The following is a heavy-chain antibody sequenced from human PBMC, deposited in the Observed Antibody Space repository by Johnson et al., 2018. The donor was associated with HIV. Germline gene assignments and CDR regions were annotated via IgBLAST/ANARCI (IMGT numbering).Heavy chain of an antibody. Sequence: QVQLVESGGGVVQPGRSLRLSCAASGLTFSSYGMHWVRQAPGKGLEWVAVISYDGSNKYYADSVKGRFTISRDNSKNTLYLQMNSLRAEDTAVYYCAKTYSGSNRDAFDIWGQGTMVTVSS. D-gene: IGHD1-26*01. CDR3: AKTYSGSNRDAFDI. V-gene: IGHV3-30*18. J-gene: IGHJ3*02. CDR2: ISYDGSNK. CDR1: GLTFSSYG.